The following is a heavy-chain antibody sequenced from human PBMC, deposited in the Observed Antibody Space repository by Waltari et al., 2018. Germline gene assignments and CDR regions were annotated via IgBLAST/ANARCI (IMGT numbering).Heavy chain of an antibody. Sequence: QVQLVQSGAEVKKPGASVKVSCKVSGYTLTELSMHWVRQAPGKGLEWMGGVDPEEGETIYAQKFQGRVTMTEDTSTDTAYMELSSLRSEDTAVYYCATGIYDSSGYYYRDAFDIWGQGTMVTVSS. V-gene: IGHV1-24*01. CDR3: ATGIYDSSGYYYRDAFDI. J-gene: IGHJ3*02. CDR1: GYTLTELS. CDR2: VDPEEGET. D-gene: IGHD3-22*01.